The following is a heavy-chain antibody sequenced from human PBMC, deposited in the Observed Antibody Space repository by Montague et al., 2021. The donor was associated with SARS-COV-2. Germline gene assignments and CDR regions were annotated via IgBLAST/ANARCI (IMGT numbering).Heavy chain of an antibody. CDR1: GFPFSSYE. CDR2: ISTSGRGI. D-gene: IGHD6-19*01. J-gene: IGHJ3*02. Sequence: YRRLSCAASGFPFSSYEMNWVRQAPGKGLEWVSYISTSGRGIHYADSVKGRFTISRDNAKNSLYLEMNSLRAEDTAVYYCARDNAGWPDAFDIWGQGTMVTVSS. V-gene: IGHV3-48*03. CDR3: ARDNAGWPDAFDI.